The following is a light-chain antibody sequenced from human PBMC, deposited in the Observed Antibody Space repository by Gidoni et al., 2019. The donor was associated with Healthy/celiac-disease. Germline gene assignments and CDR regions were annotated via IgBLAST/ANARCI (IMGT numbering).Light chain of an antibody. J-gene: IGKJ4*01. CDR1: QDISNY. CDR2: DAS. Sequence: DIQMTQSPSSLSASVGDRVTITCQASQDISNYLNWYQQIPGKAPKLLIYDASNLETGVPSRLSGSGSGTDFTFTISSLQPEDIATYYCQQYDNLPLTFGGGTKVEIK. CDR3: QQYDNLPLT. V-gene: IGKV1-33*01.